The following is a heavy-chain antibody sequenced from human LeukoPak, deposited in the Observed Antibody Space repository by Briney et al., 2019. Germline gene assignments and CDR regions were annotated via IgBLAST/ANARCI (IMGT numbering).Heavy chain of an antibody. CDR2: VRDNGES. J-gene: IGHJ3*02. V-gene: IGHV4-59*08. CDR3: ARQPAGTAAFDI. CDR1: GGSITGYY. D-gene: IGHD1-14*01. Sequence: MSSETLSLTCTASGGSITGYYWSWIRQPPGKGLEWIAYVRDNGESNYNPSLKSRFTISVDTRNNQISLRLNFVTAADTAIYYCARQPAGTAAFDIWGLGTMVTVSS.